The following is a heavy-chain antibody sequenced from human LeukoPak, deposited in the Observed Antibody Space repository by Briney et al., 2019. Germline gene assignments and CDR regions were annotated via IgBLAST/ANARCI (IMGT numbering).Heavy chain of an antibody. D-gene: IGHD6-19*01. J-gene: IGHJ4*02. CDR3: ARGMAGGGTKSGFDY. CDR2: INPYSGVT. V-gene: IGHV1-2*02. Sequence: ASVKVSCKPSGYTFSDYFIHWVRQPPGQGLEWMGWINPYSGVTNSAQKFQGMVTMTTDTAIRTDYMEVSRTRSDDTAVNDGARGMAGGGTKSGFDYWGQGTVVTVSS. CDR1: GYTFSDYF.